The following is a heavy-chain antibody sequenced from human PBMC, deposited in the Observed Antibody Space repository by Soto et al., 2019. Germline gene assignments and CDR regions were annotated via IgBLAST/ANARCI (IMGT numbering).Heavy chain of an antibody. J-gene: IGHJ4*02. V-gene: IGHV1-18*01. CDR1: GYTFTSYD. D-gene: IGHD3-22*01. CDR2: ISAYNGNT. CDR3: ARVTYYYDSSGYSTFDY. Sequence: ASVKVSCKASGYTFTSYDISWVRQAPGQGLEWMGWISAYNGNTNYAQKLQGRVTMTTDTSTSTAYMELRSLRSDDTAVYYCARVTYYYDSSGYSTFDYWGQGTLVTVSS.